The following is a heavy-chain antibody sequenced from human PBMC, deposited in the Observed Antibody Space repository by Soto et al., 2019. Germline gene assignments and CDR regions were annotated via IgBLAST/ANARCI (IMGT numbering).Heavy chain of an antibody. CDR3: TRGQLWFGELLAYYYYGMDV. D-gene: IGHD3-10*01. V-gene: IGHV1-8*01. Sequence: ASVKVSCKASGYTFTSYDINWVRQATGQGLEWMGWMNPNSGNTGYAQKFQGRVTMTRNTSISTAYMELSSLRSEDTAEYYCTRGQLWFGELLAYYYYGMDVRGQGTTVTVSS. CDR1: GYTFTSYD. CDR2: MNPNSGNT. J-gene: IGHJ6*02.